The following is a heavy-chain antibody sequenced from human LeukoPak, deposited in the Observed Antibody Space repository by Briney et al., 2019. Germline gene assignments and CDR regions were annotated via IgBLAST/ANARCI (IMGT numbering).Heavy chain of an antibody. D-gene: IGHD6-19*01. J-gene: IGHJ4*02. CDR1: GFTLSSYV. V-gene: IGHV3-30-3*01. CDR3: VRDLSAGWSFDY. CDR2: ISHDGSSK. Sequence: GGSLRLSCAASGFTLSSYVMHWVRQAPGKGLEWVAFISHDGSSKSYADSVKGRFTISRDNSENTVYLQMNSLSAEDTAVYYCVRDLSAGWSFDYWGQGTLVTVSS.